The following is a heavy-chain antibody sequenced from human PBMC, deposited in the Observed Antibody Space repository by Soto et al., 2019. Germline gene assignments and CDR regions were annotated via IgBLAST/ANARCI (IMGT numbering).Heavy chain of an antibody. Sequence: GESLKISCKGSGYSFTSYWIGWVRQMPGKGLEWMGIIYPGDSDTRYSPSFQGQVTISADKSISTAYLQWSSLKASDTAMYYCARHNRMIVALAAFDIWGQGTMVTVSS. CDR2: IYPGDSDT. D-gene: IGHD3-22*01. J-gene: IGHJ3*02. CDR1: GYSFTSYW. CDR3: ARHNRMIVALAAFDI. V-gene: IGHV5-51*01.